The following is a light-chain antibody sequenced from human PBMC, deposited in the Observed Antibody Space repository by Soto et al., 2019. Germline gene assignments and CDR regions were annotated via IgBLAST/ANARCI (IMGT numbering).Light chain of an antibody. CDR3: ATWDDILRGVV. CDR1: SSNIGSNY. Sequence: QSVLTQPPSASGTPGQRVTISCSGSSSNIGSNYVYWYQQLPGTAPKLLIYRNNQRPSGVPDRFSGSKSGTSASLAISGLRSYDEADYYCATWDDILRGVVVGGGTKLTVL. V-gene: IGLV1-47*01. CDR2: RNN. J-gene: IGLJ2*01.